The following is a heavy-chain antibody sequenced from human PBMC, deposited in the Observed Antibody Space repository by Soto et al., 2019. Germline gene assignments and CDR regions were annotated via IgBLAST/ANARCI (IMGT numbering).Heavy chain of an antibody. Sequence: GGSLRLSCAVSGFTFTNAWMSWVRQAPGKGLEWVGRVKSKADGGARDYAAPVKGRFSISGDESKNTLYLQMSNLKTDDTAVYFCTTDNIIGATSPPFHHWGQGTMVTV. CDR1: GFTFTNAW. D-gene: IGHD1-20*01. V-gene: IGHV3-15*01. CDR3: TTDNIIGATSPPFHH. J-gene: IGHJ1*01. CDR2: VKSKADGGAR.